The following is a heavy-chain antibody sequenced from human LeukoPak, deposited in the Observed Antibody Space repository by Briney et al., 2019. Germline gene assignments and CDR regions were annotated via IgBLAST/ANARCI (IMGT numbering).Heavy chain of an antibody. Sequence: GGSLRLSCAASGFTFSSYWMHWVRQAPGKGLVWVSRINTDGSSTSYADSVKGRFTISRDNSKNTLYLQMNSLRAEDTAVYYCAKDLVVPAAIQAEIDYWGQGTLVTVSS. CDR1: GFTFSSYW. CDR2: INTDGSST. CDR3: AKDLVVPAAIQAEIDY. V-gene: IGHV3-74*01. J-gene: IGHJ4*02. D-gene: IGHD2-2*02.